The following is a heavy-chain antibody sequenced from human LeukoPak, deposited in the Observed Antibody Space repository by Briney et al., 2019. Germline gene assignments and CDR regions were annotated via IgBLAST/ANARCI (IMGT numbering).Heavy chain of an antibody. D-gene: IGHD5-18*01. CDR2: INPNSGGT. V-gene: IGHV1-2*06. CDR3: ARGDTAMVTDYYYYMDV. Sequence: ASAKVSCKASGYTFTGYYMHWVRQAPGQGLEWMGRINPNSGGTNYAQKFQGRVTMTRDTSISTAYMELSRLRSDDTAVYYCARGDTAMVTDYYYYMDVWGKGTTVTVSS. CDR1: GYTFTGYY. J-gene: IGHJ6*03.